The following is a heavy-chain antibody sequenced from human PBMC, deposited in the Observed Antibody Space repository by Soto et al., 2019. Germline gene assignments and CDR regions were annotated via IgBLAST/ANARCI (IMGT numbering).Heavy chain of an antibody. CDR1: GFSFSDYW. D-gene: IGHD2-15*01. V-gene: IGHV3-7*05. CDR3: ARERVVVPATIFYYYALDV. CDR2: VKQDGSER. Sequence: ESGGGLVQPGGSLRLSCAASGFSFSDYWMSWVRQAPGKGLEWVANVKQDGSERYYVDSVKGRFTISRDNAKNSLYLQMNSLRAEDTAVYYCARERVVVPATIFYYYALDVWGQGTTVTVSS. J-gene: IGHJ6*02.